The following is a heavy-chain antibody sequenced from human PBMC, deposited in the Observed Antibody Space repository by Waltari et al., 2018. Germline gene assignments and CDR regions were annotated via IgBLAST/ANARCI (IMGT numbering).Heavy chain of an antibody. CDR3: ASRAAAGYYYYGMDV. D-gene: IGHD6-13*01. CDR1: GYTFTGYY. V-gene: IGHV1-2*06. J-gene: IGHJ6*02. CDR2: INPNSGGT. Sequence: QVQLVQSGAEVKKPGASVKVSCKASGYTFTGYYMHWVRQAPGQGLEWMGRINPNSGGTNYAQKFQGRVTMTSETSISTAYMELSRLRSDDTAVYYCASRAAAGYYYYGMDVWGQGTTVTVSS.